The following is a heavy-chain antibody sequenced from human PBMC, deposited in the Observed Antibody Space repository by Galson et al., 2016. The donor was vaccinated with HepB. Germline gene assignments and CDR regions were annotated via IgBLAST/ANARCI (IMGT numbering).Heavy chain of an antibody. CDR1: VGSLSSYL. Sequence: SVKVSCKASVGSLSSYLVTWLRQAPGQGLQWLGGLLPTFGAVKYAEKFQGRITITADTSTNTVYLALTSLRAVDTAADFCARGPYSDTSFYDFWGQGTLVTVSS. D-gene: IGHD2-21*01. V-gene: IGHV1-69*06. CDR3: ARGPYSDTSFYDF. J-gene: IGHJ4*02. CDR2: LLPTFGAV.